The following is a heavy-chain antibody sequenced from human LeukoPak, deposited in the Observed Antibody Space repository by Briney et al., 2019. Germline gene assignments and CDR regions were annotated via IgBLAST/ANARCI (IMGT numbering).Heavy chain of an antibody. J-gene: IGHJ4*02. V-gene: IGHV1-18*01. CDR3: ARSEGSYSHFDY. CDR1: GYTFTSYG. Sequence: GASVKVSCKASGYTFTSYGISWVRQAPGQGLEWMGWISAYNGNTNYAQKLQGRVTMTTDTSTSTAHMELRSLRSDDTAVYYCARSEGSYSHFDYWGQGTLVTVSS. D-gene: IGHD1-26*01. CDR2: ISAYNGNT.